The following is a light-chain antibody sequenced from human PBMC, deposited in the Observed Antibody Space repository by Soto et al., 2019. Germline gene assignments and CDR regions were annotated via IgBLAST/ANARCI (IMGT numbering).Light chain of an antibody. Sequence: EIVLTQSPGTLSLSPGERATLSCRASQSVSNNFLAWYLQKPGQAPRLLIYGASSRATGVPDRFSGSGSGTDFTLTISTLEPEDFAVYFCQQYASSRTFGQGTKVDIK. CDR2: GAS. CDR1: QSVSNNF. V-gene: IGKV3-20*01. J-gene: IGKJ1*01. CDR3: QQYASSRT.